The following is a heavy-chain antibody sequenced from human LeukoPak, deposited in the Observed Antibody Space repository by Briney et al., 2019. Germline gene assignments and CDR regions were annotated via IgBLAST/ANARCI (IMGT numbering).Heavy chain of an antibody. CDR3: AREHSGGYCQPLDYFEH. D-gene: IGHD1-26*01. Sequence: ASVKVSCKASGYTFTNYDISWVRQAPGQGLEWMGWIRAYNDNTNYAQKFQGRVTMTTDTSTSTAYMELRSLRSDDTAVYYFAREHSGGYCQPLDYFEHWRQGTLVTVSS. CDR1: GYTFTNYD. J-gene: IGHJ4*02. CDR2: IRAYNDNT. V-gene: IGHV1-18*01.